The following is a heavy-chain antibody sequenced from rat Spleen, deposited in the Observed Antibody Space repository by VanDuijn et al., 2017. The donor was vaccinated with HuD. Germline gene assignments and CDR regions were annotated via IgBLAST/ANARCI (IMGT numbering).Heavy chain of an antibody. CDR3: ATPLPH. V-gene: IGHV5-58*01. CDR2: INIDGGVT. Sequence: EVHLVESGGGLVQPGRSMKLSCAASGFTFSNYGMAWVRQAPGKGLEWVSSINIDGGVTYYTDSVKGRFTISRNNAENTVYLQMNSLRSEDTATYYCATPLPHWGQGVMVTVSS. D-gene: IGHD3-1*01. CDR1: GFTFSNYG. J-gene: IGHJ2*01.